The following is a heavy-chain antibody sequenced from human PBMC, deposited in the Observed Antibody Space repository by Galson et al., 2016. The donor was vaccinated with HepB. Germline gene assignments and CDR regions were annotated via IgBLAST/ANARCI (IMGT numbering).Heavy chain of an antibody. CDR1: GFTFSSYE. CDR2: ISSSGSTI. D-gene: IGHD3-9*01. V-gene: IGHV3-48*03. Sequence: SLRLSCAASGFTFSSYEMNWVRQAPGKGLEWVSYISSSGSTICYADSVKGRFTISRDNAKNSLYLQMNSLRAEDTAVYYCASYPGYFPGNWGQGTLVTVSS. J-gene: IGHJ4*02. CDR3: ASYPGYFPGN.